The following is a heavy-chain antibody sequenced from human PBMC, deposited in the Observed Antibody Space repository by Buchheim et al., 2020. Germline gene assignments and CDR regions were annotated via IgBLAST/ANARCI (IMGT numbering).Heavy chain of an antibody. D-gene: IGHD3-3*01. CDR2: ISYDGSNK. J-gene: IGHJ6*02. V-gene: IGHV3-30-3*01. CDR3: ARDHPYYDFWSGYYNSGNYYYGMDV. CDR1: GFTFSSYA. Sequence: QVQLVESGGGVVQPGRSLRLSCAASGFTFSSYAMHWVRQAPGKGLEWVAVISYDGSNKYYADSVKGRFTISRDNYKTTLYPQMNSLRAEDTAVYYCARDHPYYDFWSGYYNSGNYYYGMDVWGQGTT.